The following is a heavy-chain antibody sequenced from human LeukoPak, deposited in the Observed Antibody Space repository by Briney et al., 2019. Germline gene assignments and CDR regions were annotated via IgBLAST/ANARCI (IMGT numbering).Heavy chain of an antibody. Sequence: GGSLRLSCAASGFTFSSYGMHWVRQAPGKGLEWVAVISYDGSNKYYADSVKGRFTISRDNSKNTLYLQMNSLRAEDTAVYYCARDSGSLWYGDYWGQGTLVTVSS. CDR2: ISYDGSNK. V-gene: IGHV3-30*03. CDR3: ARDSGSLWYGDY. J-gene: IGHJ4*02. D-gene: IGHD2-21*01. CDR1: GFTFSSYG.